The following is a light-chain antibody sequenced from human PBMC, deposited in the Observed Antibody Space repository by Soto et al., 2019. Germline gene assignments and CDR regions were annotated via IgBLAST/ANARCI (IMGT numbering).Light chain of an antibody. CDR1: QSISTN. Sequence: DIQMTQSPSSLSASVGDRVTITCRASQSISTNLNWYQVKPGKAPKLLIYAASSLESRVPSRFSGKGYGPDFTLTISRMKTEAFATNFFQQSYTTPLFTYGPGTKVDIK. CDR2: AAS. J-gene: IGKJ3*01. V-gene: IGKV1-39*01. CDR3: QQSYTTPLFT.